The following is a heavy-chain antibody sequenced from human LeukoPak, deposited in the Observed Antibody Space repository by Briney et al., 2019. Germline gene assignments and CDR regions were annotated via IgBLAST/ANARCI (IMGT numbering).Heavy chain of an antibody. CDR2: ISAYNGNT. J-gene: IGHJ6*02. CDR1: GYTFTSNG. Sequence: ASVKVSCKASGYTFTSNGISWVRQAPGQGLEWMGWISAYNGNTNYAQKLQGRVTMTTDTSTSTAYMELRSLRSDDTAVYYCASRELFGALPYGMDVWGQGTTVTVSS. CDR3: ASRELFGALPYGMDV. V-gene: IGHV1-18*01. D-gene: IGHD3-10*01.